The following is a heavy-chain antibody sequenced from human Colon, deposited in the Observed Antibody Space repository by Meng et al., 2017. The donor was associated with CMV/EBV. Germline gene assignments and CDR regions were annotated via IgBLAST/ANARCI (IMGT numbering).Heavy chain of an antibody. J-gene: IGHJ4*02. V-gene: IGHV3-53*01. D-gene: IGHD1/OR15-1a*01. CDR2: IYPDGRP. CDR3: AKDEVPNNIDY. CDR1: GFTVNSYF. Sequence: QLAEAGVVLFRPGGSLRLSCAASGFTVNSYFMSWVRQAPGKGLEWVSIIYPDGRPFYADSVQGRFTISTDNSKNTLYLQMNSLRAEDTATYYCAKDEVPNNIDYWGQGTLVTVSS.